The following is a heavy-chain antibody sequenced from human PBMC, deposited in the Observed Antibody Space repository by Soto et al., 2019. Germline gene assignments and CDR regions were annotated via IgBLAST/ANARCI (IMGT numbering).Heavy chain of an antibody. D-gene: IGHD6-13*01. CDR2: ISYDGSNK. J-gene: IGHJ5*02. Sequence: GMRCISQAPGKGLEWVAVISYDGSNKYYADSVKGRFTISRDNSKNTLYLQMNSLRAEDTAVYYCAKGPYSSTIAWGQGTLVTVSS. CDR3: AKGPYSSTIA. CDR1: G. V-gene: IGHV3-30*18.